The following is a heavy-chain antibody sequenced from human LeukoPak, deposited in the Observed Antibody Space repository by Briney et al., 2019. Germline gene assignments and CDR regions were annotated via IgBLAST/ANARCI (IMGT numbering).Heavy chain of an antibody. V-gene: IGHV4-4*07. Sequence: SETLSLTCTVSGGSISSYYWSWIRQPAGKGLEWIGRIYTSGTTHYNPSLKSRVTMSVDTSKNQFSLKLSSVTAADTAVYYCARDQYYYDSSGYLFDYWGQGTLVTVSS. D-gene: IGHD3-22*01. CDR3: ARDQYYYDSSGYLFDY. CDR1: GGSISSYY. J-gene: IGHJ4*02. CDR2: IYTSGTT.